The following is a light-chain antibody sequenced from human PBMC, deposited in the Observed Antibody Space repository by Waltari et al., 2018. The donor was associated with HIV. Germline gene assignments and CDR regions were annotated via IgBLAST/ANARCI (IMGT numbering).Light chain of an antibody. CDR2: DAS. CDR1: QTISSNF. V-gene: IGKV3D-20*01. J-gene: IGKJ1*01. CDR3: QQYSSSPWT. Sequence: VLTQSPVSLCLSPWERATLSCGASQTISSNFLAWYQQRLGLPPSLLIYDASKRASGVPDSFSGSGSGTDFTHTRNRLNTEDSAVYFCQQYSSSPWTFGQGTKV.